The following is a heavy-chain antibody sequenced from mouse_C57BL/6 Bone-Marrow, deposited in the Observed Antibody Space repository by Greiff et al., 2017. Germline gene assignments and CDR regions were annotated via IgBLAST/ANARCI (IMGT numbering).Heavy chain of an antibody. CDR3: ARDYYGSSSDY. V-gene: IGHV1-64*01. D-gene: IGHD1-1*01. CDR1: GYTFTSYW. CDR2: IHPNSGST. J-gene: IGHJ2*01. Sequence: VQLQQSGAELVKPGASVKLSCKASGYTFTSYWMHWVKQRPGQGLEWIGMIHPNSGSTNYNEKFKSKATLTVDKSSSTAYMQHSSLTSEDSAVYYCARDYYGSSSDYWGQGTTLTVSS.